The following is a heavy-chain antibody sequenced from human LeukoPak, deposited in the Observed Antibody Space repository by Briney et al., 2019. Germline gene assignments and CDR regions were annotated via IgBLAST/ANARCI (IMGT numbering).Heavy chain of an antibody. CDR1: VYTFTDYY. Sequence: ASVTVSFKSSVYTFTDYYIHWVRQAPGQGREWMGWINPNSGDTNFAQKFQGRVTMTRDTSITTAYMELIGLTSDDTAVYYCAKIDTLGLYYFDYWGQGTLVTVSS. J-gene: IGHJ4*02. V-gene: IGHV1-2*02. CDR3: AKIDTLGLYYFDY. CDR2: INPNSGDT. D-gene: IGHD2-2*02.